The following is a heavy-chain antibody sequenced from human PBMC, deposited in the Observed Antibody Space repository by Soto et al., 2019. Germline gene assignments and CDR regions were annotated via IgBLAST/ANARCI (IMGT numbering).Heavy chain of an antibody. V-gene: IGHV3-30*18. D-gene: IGHD2-15*01. Sequence: GESLRLSCAASGFSFSSYDMHRVLQPPAKGREWGAGILYDRNNKYYAHSVKGRFTISRDNSKNKLFLQMSSLGVEDTAVFYCAKGLEVGVPYYCMNVWGQGTTVTVSS. CDR3: AKGLEVGVPYYCMNV. J-gene: IGHJ6*02. CDR2: ILYDRNNK. CDR1: GFSFSSYD.